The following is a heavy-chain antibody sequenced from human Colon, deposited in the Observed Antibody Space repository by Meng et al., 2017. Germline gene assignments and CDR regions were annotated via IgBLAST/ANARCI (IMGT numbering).Heavy chain of an antibody. Sequence: QGQVVQSGAEVKKPGSSVKVSCKASGGTFTYFAFSWVRQAPGQGLEWMGGIIPIFGTPHYAQKFHGRVTITADKSTNTAYMELSSLRSEDTAVYYCARWDNSGYYFDYWGQGTLVTVSS. CDR2: IIPIFGTP. D-gene: IGHD3-22*01. CDR3: ARWDNSGYYFDY. V-gene: IGHV1-69*06. CDR1: GGTFTYFA. J-gene: IGHJ4*02.